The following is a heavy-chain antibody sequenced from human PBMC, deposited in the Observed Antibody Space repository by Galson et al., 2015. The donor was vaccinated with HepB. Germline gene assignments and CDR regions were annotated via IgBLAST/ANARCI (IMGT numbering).Heavy chain of an antibody. J-gene: IGHJ3*02. D-gene: IGHD6-13*01. V-gene: IGHV6-1*01. CDR1: GDSVSSNSAA. CDR2: TYYRSKWYN. Sequence: CAISGDSVSSNSAAWNWIRQSPSRGLEWLGRTYYRSKWYNDYAVSVKSRITINPDTSKNQFSLQLNSVTPEDTAVYYCARAEQQLVTKAFDIWGQGTMVTVSS. CDR3: ARAEQQLVTKAFDI.